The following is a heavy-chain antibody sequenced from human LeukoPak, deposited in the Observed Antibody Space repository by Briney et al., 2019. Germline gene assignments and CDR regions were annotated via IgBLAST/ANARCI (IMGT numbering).Heavy chain of an antibody. CDR2: MNPNSGNT. V-gene: IGHV1-8*03. D-gene: IGHD3-22*01. Sequence: GASVKVSCKASGYTFTSYDINWVRQATGQGLEWMGWMNPNSGNTGYAQKFQGRVTITRNTSISTAYMELSSLRSEDTAVYYCARGYYYDSSGYYWLRRNRHGYCFDYWGQGTLVTVSS. CDR3: ARGYYYDSSGYYWLRRNRHGYCFDY. CDR1: GYTFTSYD. J-gene: IGHJ4*02.